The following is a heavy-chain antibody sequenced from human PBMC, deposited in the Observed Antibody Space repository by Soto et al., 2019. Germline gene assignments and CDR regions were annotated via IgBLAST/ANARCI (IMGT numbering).Heavy chain of an antibody. V-gene: IGHV3-66*01. CDR2: IYSGGST. CDR3: ARDKGNDYVWGSSKGYGMDV. D-gene: IGHD3-16*01. J-gene: IGHJ6*02. CDR1: GFTVSSNY. Sequence: GGSLRLSCAASGFTVSSNYMSWVRQAPGKGLEWVSVIYSGGSTYYADSVKGRFTISRDNSKNTLYLQMNSLRAEDTAVYYCARDKGNDYVWGSSKGYGMDVWGQGATVTVYS.